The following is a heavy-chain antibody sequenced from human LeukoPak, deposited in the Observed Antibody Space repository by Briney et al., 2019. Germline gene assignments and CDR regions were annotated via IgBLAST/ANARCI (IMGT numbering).Heavy chain of an antibody. D-gene: IGHD4-11*01. J-gene: IGHJ4*02. CDR2: IRSKAYGGTT. CDR3: TRDWGNDYSNYYIDY. Sequence: PGGSLRLSCTASGFTFGDYAMSWVRQALGKGLEWVGFIRSKAYGGTTEYAASVKGRFNISRDDSKSIAYLQMNSLKTEDTAVYYCTRDWGNDYSNYYIDYWGQGTLVTVSS. V-gene: IGHV3-49*04. CDR1: GFTFGDYA.